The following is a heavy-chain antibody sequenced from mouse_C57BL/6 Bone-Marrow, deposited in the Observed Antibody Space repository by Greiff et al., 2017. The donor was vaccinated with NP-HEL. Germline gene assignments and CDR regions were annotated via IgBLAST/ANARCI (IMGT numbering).Heavy chain of an antibody. Sequence: QVQLQQPGAELVMPGASVKLSCKASGYTFTSYWMHWVKQRPGQGLEWIGEIDPSDSYTNYNQKFKGKSTLTLDKSSSTAYMQLSSLTYEDSAVYYCARGNRAWFAYWGQVTLVTVSA. CDR2: IDPSDSYT. J-gene: IGHJ3*01. CDR3: ARGNRAWFAY. CDR1: GYTFTSYW. V-gene: IGHV1-69*01. D-gene: IGHD2-1*01.